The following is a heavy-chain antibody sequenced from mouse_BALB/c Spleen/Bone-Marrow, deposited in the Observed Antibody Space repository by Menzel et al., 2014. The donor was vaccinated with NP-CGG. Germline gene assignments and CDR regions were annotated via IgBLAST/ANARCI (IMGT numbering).Heavy chain of an antibody. J-gene: IGHJ4*01. CDR1: GFTFNTYA. D-gene: IGHD2-3*01. CDR2: IRSKSNNYAT. CDR3: VRHDGYYAMDY. V-gene: IGHV10-1*02. Sequence: EVKLVESGGGLVQPKGSLKHSCAASGFTFNTYAMNWVRQAPGKGLEWVARIRSKSNNYATYYADSVKDRFTISRDDSQSMLYLQMNNLKTEDTAMYYCVRHDGYYAMDYWGQGTSVTVSS.